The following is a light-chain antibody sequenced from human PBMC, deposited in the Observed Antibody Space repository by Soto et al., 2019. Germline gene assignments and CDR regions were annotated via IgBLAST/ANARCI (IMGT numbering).Light chain of an antibody. CDR1: QNVGRN. CDR3: QQYNNWPPMST. Sequence: EIVMTQSPDTLSVSPGERATLSCRASQNVGRNVAWYQQRPGQAPRPRIHGTSTRAADIPARFSGSVSGTEFTLTINSLQPEDFVIYYCQQYNNWPPMSTFGQGTKLEMK. V-gene: IGKV3-15*01. CDR2: GTS. J-gene: IGKJ2*01.